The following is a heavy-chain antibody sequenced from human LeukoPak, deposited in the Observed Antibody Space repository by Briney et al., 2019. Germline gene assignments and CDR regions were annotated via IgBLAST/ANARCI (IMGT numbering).Heavy chain of an antibody. D-gene: IGHD1-26*01. V-gene: IGHV3-23*01. Sequence: PGGSLRLSCAASGFTFSSYAMIWARQAPGKGLEWVSTISGSGGSTYYTDSVKGRFTISRDNSKNTLYLQMNSLRAEDTAVYYCAKSIVGTTSISRFDFWGQGTLVTVSS. CDR3: AKSIVGTTSISRFDF. J-gene: IGHJ4*02. CDR2: ISGSGGST. CDR1: GFTFSSYA.